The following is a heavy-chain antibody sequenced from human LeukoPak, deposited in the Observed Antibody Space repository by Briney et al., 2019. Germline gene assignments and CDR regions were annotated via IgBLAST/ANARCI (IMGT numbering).Heavy chain of an antibody. CDR2: IYYSGST. J-gene: IGHJ4*02. D-gene: IGHD3-10*01. CDR1: GASITSDDYY. Sequence: KPSQTLSLTCTVSGASITSDDYYWSWIRQPPGKGLEWIGYIYYSGSTYYNPSLKSRDTISVDTSKNQFSLKLSSVTAADTAVYYCASGGGSGNFDYWGQGTLVTVSS. V-gene: IGHV4-30-4*01. CDR3: ASGGGSGNFDY.